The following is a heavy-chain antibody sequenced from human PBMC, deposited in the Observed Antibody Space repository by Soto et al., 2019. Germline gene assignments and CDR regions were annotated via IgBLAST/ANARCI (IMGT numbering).Heavy chain of an antibody. Sequence: GGSLRLSCAASGFTFCSYEMNWVRQASGKGLEWASYISSSGSTIYYADSVKGRFTISRDNAKNSLYLQMNSLRAEDTAVYYCARSPRGSYRPIGFDPWGQGTLVTVSS. CDR2: ISSSGSTI. CDR3: ARSPRGSYRPIGFDP. CDR1: GFTFCSYE. J-gene: IGHJ5*02. V-gene: IGHV3-48*03. D-gene: IGHD1-26*01.